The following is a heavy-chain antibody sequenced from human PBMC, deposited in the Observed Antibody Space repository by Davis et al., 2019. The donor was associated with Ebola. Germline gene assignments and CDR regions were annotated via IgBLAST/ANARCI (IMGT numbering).Heavy chain of an antibody. J-gene: IGHJ2*01. Sequence: ASVKVSCKASGYTFTSYYMHWVRQAPGQGLEWMGIINPSGAGTNYAQKFQGRVTMTRDTSTSTVYMELSSLRPEDTAVYYCARVIPVAGGWYFDLWGRGTLVTVSS. D-gene: IGHD6-19*01. V-gene: IGHV1-46*01. CDR1: GYTFTSYY. CDR3: ARVIPVAGGWYFDL. CDR2: INPSGAGT.